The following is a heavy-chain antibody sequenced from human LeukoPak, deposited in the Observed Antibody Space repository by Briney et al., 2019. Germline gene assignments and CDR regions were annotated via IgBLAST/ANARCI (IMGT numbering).Heavy chain of an antibody. J-gene: IGHJ6*02. CDR1: GYTFTSYG. D-gene: IGHD6-19*01. V-gene: IGHV1-18*01. CDR3: ARVAVAGRGYYYYGMDV. Sequence: ASVKVSCKASGYTFTSYGISWVRQAPGQGLEWMGWTSAYNGNTNYAQKLQGRVTMTTDTSTSTAYMELRSLRSDDTAVYYCARVAVAGRGYYYYGMDVWGQGTTVTVSS. CDR2: TSAYNGNT.